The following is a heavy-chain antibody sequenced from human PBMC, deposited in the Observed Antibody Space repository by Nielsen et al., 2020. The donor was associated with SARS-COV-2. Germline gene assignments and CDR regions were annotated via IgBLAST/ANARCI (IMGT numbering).Heavy chain of an antibody. CDR3: ARDNWKLYYYYGMDV. CDR1: GFTFSSYG. Sequence: GGSLRLSCAASGFTFSSYGMHWVRQAPGKGLEWVAVIWYDGSNKYYADSVKGRFTISRDNAKNSLYLQMNSLRAEDTAVYYCARDNWKLYYYYGMDVWGQGTTVTVSS. J-gene: IGHJ6*02. D-gene: IGHD1-1*01. V-gene: IGHV3-33*01. CDR2: IWYDGSNK.